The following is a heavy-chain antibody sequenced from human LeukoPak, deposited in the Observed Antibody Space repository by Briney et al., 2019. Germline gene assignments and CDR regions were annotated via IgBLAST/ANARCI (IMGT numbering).Heavy chain of an antibody. D-gene: IGHD3-22*01. CDR1: GGTFSSYA. V-gene: IGHV1-69*13. CDR2: IIPIFGTA. CDR3: AGSPYYYDSSGYYIVVVY. Sequence: SVKVSCKASGGTFSSYAISWVRQAPGQGLEWMGGIIPIFGTANYAQKFLGRVTITADESTSTAYMELSSLRSEDTAVYYCAGSPYYYDSSGYYIVVVYWGQGTLVTVSS. J-gene: IGHJ4*02.